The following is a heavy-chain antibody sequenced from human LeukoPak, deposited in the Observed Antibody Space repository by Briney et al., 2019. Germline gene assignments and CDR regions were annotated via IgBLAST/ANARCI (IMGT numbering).Heavy chain of an antibody. J-gene: IGHJ4*02. Sequence: SGTLSLTCTVSGGSISSYYWSWIRQPPGKGLEWIGSIYHSGSTYYNPSLKSRVTISVDTSKNQFSLKLSSVTAADTAVYYCARIHPWELDYWGQGTLVTVSS. D-gene: IGHD1-26*01. V-gene: IGHV4-59*08. CDR3: ARIHPWELDY. CDR1: GGSISSYY. CDR2: IYHSGST.